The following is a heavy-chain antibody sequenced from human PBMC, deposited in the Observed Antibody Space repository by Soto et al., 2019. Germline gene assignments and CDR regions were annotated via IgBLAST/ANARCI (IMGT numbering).Heavy chain of an antibody. V-gene: IGHV5-10-1*04. Sequence: GESLKISCKGSGYSFTSYWINWVRQMPGKGLEWMGRIDPSDSYTNYSPSFQGQVTISADKSISTAYLQWSSLKASDTAMYYCASGTYSGSYYFDYWGQGTLVTVSS. J-gene: IGHJ4*02. CDR2: IDPSDSYT. CDR1: GYSFTSYW. CDR3: ASGTYSGSYYFDY. D-gene: IGHD1-26*01.